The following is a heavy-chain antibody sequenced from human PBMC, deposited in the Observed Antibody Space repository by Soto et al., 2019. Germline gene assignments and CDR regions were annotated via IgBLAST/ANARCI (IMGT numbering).Heavy chain of an antibody. Sequence: SETLSLTCTVSGGSISSYYWSWIRQPPGKGLEWIGYIYYSGSTNYNPSLKSRVTISVDTSKNQFSLKLSSVTAADTAVYYCARGKGKYYFDYWGQGTLVTVSS. CDR1: GGSISSYY. CDR2: IYYSGST. J-gene: IGHJ4*02. CDR3: ARGKGKYYFDY. V-gene: IGHV4-59*01.